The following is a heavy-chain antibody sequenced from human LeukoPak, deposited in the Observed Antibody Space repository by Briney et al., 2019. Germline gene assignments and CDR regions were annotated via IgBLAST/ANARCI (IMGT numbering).Heavy chain of an antibody. CDR2: ISPSTGGT. V-gene: IGHV1-2*02. CDR1: GYTFSGYY. J-gene: IGHJ4*02. Sequence: ASVKVSCKASGYTFSGYYIHWVRQAPGQGLEWMGWISPSTGGTNYAQRFQGRVIMTRDTTLATAYMELRRLRSDDTAVYFCASPKYGDFYFDYWGQGALVTVAS. CDR3: ASPKYGDFYFDY. D-gene: IGHD2-21*02.